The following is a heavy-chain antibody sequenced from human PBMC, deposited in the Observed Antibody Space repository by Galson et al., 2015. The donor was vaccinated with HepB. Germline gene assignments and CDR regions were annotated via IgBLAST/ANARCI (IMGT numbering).Heavy chain of an antibody. D-gene: IGHD6-6*01. V-gene: IGHV1-69*06. CDR3: ARAILRYSSSLWWFDP. CDR1: GGTFSSYA. Sequence: SVKVSCKASGGTFSSYAISWVRQAPGQGLEWTGGIIPIFGTANYAQKFQGRVTITADKSTSTAYMELSSLRSEDTAVYYCARAILRYSSSLWWFDPWGQGTLVTVSS. CDR2: IIPIFGTA. J-gene: IGHJ5*02.